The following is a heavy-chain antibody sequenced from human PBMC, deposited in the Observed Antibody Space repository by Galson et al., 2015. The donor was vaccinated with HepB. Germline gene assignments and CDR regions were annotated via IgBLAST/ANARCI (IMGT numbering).Heavy chain of an antibody. J-gene: IGHJ4*02. CDR3: ARDGNYYGSGSYTGPDY. V-gene: IGHV1-3*01. Sequence: SVKVSCKASGYTFTSYAMNWVRQAPGQGLEWMGWISAYNGNTKYSQKFQGRVTITRDTSASTAYMELSSLRSEDTAVYYCARDGNYYGSGSYTGPDYWGQGTLVTVSS. D-gene: IGHD3-10*01. CDR2: ISAYNGNT. CDR1: GYTFTSYA.